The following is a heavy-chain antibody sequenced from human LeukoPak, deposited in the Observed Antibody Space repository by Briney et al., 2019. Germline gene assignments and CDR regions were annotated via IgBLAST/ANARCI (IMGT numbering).Heavy chain of an antibody. D-gene: IGHD6-13*01. J-gene: IGHJ1*01. CDR1: GFTFRTYS. CDR2: TSSSSAYI. CDR3: ARGPRNSSSYQYFQH. Sequence: GGSLRLSGAASGFTFRTYSMNWVRQAPGKGLECVSSTSSSSAYIYCADSEKGRFTISGDNAKNSLYLQMNSLRVEDTAVYYCARGPRNSSSYQYFQHWGQGTLVTVSS. V-gene: IGHV3-21*01.